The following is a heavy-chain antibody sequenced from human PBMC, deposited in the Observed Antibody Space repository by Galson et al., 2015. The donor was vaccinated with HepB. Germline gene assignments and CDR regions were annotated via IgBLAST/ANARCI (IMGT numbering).Heavy chain of an antibody. CDR3: ARGPYSSAWSLDS. CDR1: GYPFTSYD. J-gene: IGHJ4*02. V-gene: IGHV1-46*01. CDR2: INLSDDFT. Sequence: SVKVSCKASGYPFTSYDIHWVRQPPGQGLEWMGVINLSDDFTNYTQTFQGRVTMTTDRSTTTVYMELSSLRSEDTALCFCARGPYSSAWSLDSWGQGTLVTVSS. D-gene: IGHD6-19*01.